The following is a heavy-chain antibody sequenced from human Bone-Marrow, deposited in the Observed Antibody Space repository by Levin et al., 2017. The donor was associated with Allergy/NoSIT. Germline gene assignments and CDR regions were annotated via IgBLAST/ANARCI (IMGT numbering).Heavy chain of an antibody. Sequence: GESLKISCAASGFTVSNNYMSWVRQAPGKGLEGVSIIYSGGNTYYADSVKGRFTMSRDRSKNTVYLQMNSLRAEDTAVYYCATSPTSGYWGQGTLVTVSS. CDR1: GFTVSNNY. CDR2: IYSGGNT. V-gene: IGHV3-53*01. J-gene: IGHJ4*02. CDR3: ATSPTSGY.